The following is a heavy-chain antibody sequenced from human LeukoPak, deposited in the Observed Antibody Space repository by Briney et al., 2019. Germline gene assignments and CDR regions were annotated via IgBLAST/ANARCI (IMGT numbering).Heavy chain of an antibody. Sequence: GGSLRLSCAASGFTFSSYSMNWVRQAPGKGLEWVSYISSSSSTTYYADSVKGRFTISRDNAKNSLYLQMNSLRAEDTAVYYCARDLLEYSSSSLPDYWGQGTLVTVSS. J-gene: IGHJ4*02. V-gene: IGHV3-48*04. CDR3: ARDLLEYSSSSLPDY. CDR1: GFTFSSYS. CDR2: ISSSSSTT. D-gene: IGHD6-6*01.